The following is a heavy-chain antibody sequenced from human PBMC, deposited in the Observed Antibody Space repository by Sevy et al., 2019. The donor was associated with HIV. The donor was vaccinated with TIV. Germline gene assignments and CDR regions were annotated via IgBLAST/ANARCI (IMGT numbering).Heavy chain of an antibody. CDR1: GYTFTGYY. CDR3: VRDDRDGYFDY. J-gene: IGHJ4*02. V-gene: IGHV1-2*02. CDR2: INPDSGGP. Sequence: ASVKVSCKASGYTFTGYYMHWVRQGPGQGLEWMGWINPDSGGPNYAPKFQGRVTLTRDTSISTAYMELSRLKSDDTAVYYCVRDDRDGYFDYWGQGTLVTVSS.